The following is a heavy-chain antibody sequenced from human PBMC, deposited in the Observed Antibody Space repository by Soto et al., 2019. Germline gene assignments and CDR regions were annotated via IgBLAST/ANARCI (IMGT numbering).Heavy chain of an antibody. CDR2: IYYSGST. Sequence: QVQLQESGPGLVKPSQTLSLTCTVSGGSISSGGYYWSWIRQHPGKGLEWIGYIYYSGSTYYNPSLKSRVTISVDTSKNQFSLKLSSVTAADTAVYYCARGGGIVVVPAASWFDPWGQGTLVTVSS. CDR3: ARGGGIVVVPAASWFDP. J-gene: IGHJ5*02. V-gene: IGHV4-31*03. CDR1: GGSISSGGYY. D-gene: IGHD2-2*01.